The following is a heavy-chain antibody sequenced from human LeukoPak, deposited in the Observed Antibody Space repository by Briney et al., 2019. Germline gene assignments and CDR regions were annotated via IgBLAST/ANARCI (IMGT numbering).Heavy chain of an antibody. CDR3: ASGYSGSHYSSFDY. CDR1: GFTFRLYS. V-gene: IGHV3-21*01. D-gene: IGHD1-26*01. J-gene: IGHJ4*02. CDR2: IRSSSSYI. Sequence: GGSLSLFCAASGFTFRLYSMSWVRQAPGKGLEWVSSIRSSSSYIYYADSVKGRFTISREYDKNSLYLQMNSLRAEDTAVYYCASGYSGSHYSSFDYWGQGTLVTVSS.